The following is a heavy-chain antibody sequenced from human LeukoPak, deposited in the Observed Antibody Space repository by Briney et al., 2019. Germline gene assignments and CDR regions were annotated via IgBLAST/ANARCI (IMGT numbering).Heavy chain of an antibody. CDR2: IYYSGST. D-gene: IGHD3-3*01. Sequence: PSQTLSLTCTVSGGSISSYYWSWIRQPPGKGLEWIGYIYYSGSTNNNPSLKSRVTISVDTSKNQFSLKLSSVTAADTAVYYCARGSGLSYYDFWSGYPHTYYFDYWGQGTLVTVSS. J-gene: IGHJ4*02. V-gene: IGHV4-59*12. CDR1: GGSISSYY. CDR3: ARGSGLSYYDFWSGYPHTYYFDY.